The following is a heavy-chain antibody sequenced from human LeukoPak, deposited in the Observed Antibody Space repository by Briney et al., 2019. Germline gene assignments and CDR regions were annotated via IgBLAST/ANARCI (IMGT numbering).Heavy chain of an antibody. CDR3: VKGGSSSHNWFDP. V-gene: IGHV3-30*02. D-gene: IGHD6-13*01. J-gene: IGHJ5*02. Sequence: PGGSLRLSCAASGFPFSDFGMHWVRQAPGKGLQWVAVIRNDGSNDYYADSVKGRFTISRDNSRTTLYLQMHSLRIEDTAVYYCVKGGSSSHNWFDPWGRGILVTVSS. CDR2: IRNDGSND. CDR1: GFPFSDFG.